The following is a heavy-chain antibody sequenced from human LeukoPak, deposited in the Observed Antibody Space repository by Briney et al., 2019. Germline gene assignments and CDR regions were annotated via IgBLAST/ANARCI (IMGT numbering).Heavy chain of an antibody. J-gene: IGHJ3*01. CDR1: GFAFDNYG. CDR3: AKDPNGDYLGAFDF. CDR2: ITGSGGTT. Sequence: GGSLRLTCTGSGFAFDNYGMTWVRQPPGKGLEWVSAITGSGGTTRYTDSVTGRFTISRDNSGNTLFLQMNSLRAEDTAVYYCAKDPNGDYLGAFDFWGPGTLVTVSS. V-gene: IGHV3-23*01. D-gene: IGHD4-17*01.